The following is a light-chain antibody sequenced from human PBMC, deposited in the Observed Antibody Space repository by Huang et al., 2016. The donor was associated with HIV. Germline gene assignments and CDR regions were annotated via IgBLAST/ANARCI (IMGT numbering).Light chain of an antibody. CDR1: QSITRF. Sequence: DIQMTQSPSSLSASIGDRVTITCRASQSITRFLNWYQQKPGKAPELLIFTASDLEIGVPSRVSGSGSGTDFTLTIDSVQPEEFATYYCQQSYTVPYTFGQGTKLEIK. J-gene: IGKJ2*01. CDR3: QQSYTVPYT. V-gene: IGKV1-39*01. CDR2: TAS.